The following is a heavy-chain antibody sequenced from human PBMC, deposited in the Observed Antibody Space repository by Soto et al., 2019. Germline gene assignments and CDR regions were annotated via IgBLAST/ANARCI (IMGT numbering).Heavy chain of an antibody. CDR2: IYHSGST. V-gene: IGHV4-4*02. CDR1: SFSISSSNW. J-gene: IGHJ4*02. CDR3: ARTTYYYGSGSSIKPFDY. Sequence: SETLSLTCAVSSFSISSSNWWSLVRHPPGKGLEWIGEIYHSGSTNYNPSLKSRVTISVDKSKNQFSLKLSSVTAADTAVYYCARTTYYYGSGSSIKPFDYWGQGTLVTVSS. D-gene: IGHD3-10*01.